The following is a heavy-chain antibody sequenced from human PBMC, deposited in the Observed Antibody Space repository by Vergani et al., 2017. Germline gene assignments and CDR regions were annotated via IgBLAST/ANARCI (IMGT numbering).Heavy chain of an antibody. CDR3: ARVVGNGDYVRAFDI. J-gene: IGHJ3*02. CDR2: IWYDGSNK. Sequence: VQLLESGGGLVQPGGSLRLSCAASGFTFSSYGMHWVRQAPGKGLEWVAVIWYDGSNKYYADSVKGRFTISRDNSKNTLYLQMNSLRAEYTALYHCARVVGNGDYVRAFDIWGQGTMVTVSS. V-gene: IGHV3-33*01. CDR1: GFTFSSYG. D-gene: IGHD4-17*01.